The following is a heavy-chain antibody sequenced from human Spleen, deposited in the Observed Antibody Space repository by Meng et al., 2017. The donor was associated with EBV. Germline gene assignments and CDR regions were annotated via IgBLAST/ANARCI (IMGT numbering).Heavy chain of an antibody. J-gene: IGHJ5*02. CDR2: FYQSGTT. CDR1: CGSISRSTHF. Sequence: ESGPGLLKPSEPLSLVCSVSCGSISRSTHFWGWIRQPPGKGLEWIGSFYQSGTTYYNPSLKSRLSISADTSKNQFSLSLSSVTAADTAVYYCARYPYYYGSPLDPWGQGTLVTVSS. D-gene: IGHD3-10*01. CDR3: ARYPYYYGSPLDP. V-gene: IGHV4-39*01.